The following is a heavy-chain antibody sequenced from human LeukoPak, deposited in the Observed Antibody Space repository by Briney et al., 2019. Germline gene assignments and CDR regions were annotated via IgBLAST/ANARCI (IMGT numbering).Heavy chain of an antibody. CDR1: GGSISSSSYH. Sequence: SETLSLTCTVSGGSISSSSYHWGWIRQPPGKGLEWIGSIYYSGSTYYNPSLKSRVTISVDTSKNQFSLKLSSVTAADTAVYYCARRNRGRKDYFDYWGQGTLVTVSS. CDR3: ARRNRGRKDYFDY. CDR2: IYYSGST. J-gene: IGHJ4*02. V-gene: IGHV4-39*01. D-gene: IGHD1-14*01.